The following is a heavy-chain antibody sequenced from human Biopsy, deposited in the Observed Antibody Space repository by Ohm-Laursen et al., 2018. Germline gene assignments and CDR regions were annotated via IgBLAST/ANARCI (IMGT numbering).Heavy chain of an antibody. Sequence: PSETLSLTCTVSGDSISSYYWSRIRQPPGKGLEWIGYVSYTGSTDYNPSLQSRVTISVDTSKNHFSLRLRSVTPADTAMYYCARDRGFYSDRTVPGYFDLWGRGTLVTVSS. D-gene: IGHD3-22*01. V-gene: IGHV4-59*01. J-gene: IGHJ2*01. CDR1: GDSISSYY. CDR2: VSYTGST. CDR3: ARDRGFYSDRTVPGYFDL.